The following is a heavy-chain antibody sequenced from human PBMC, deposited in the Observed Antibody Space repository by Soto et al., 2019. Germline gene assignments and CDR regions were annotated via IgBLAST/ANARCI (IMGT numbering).Heavy chain of an antibody. J-gene: IGHJ4*02. D-gene: IGHD2-21*02. Sequence: EVQLLESGGGLVQPGGSLRLSCAGSGFTFSNYAMTWVRQAPGKGLEWVSLMSGNGGRIVYADYVKGRFTISRDNSKNTLYLQMNSLRLADTAVYYCMKEPSSGGSGGAWFDYWGSGTLVTVSS. CDR2: MSGNGGRI. CDR3: MKEPSSGGSGGAWFDY. V-gene: IGHV3-23*01. CDR1: GFTFSNYA.